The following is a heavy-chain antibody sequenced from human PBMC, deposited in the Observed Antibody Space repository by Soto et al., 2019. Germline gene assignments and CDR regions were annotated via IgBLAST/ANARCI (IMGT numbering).Heavy chain of an antibody. D-gene: IGHD3-10*01. CDR2: VYYLGST. V-gene: IGHV4-59*01. Sequence: SETLSLTCSVSGGSMSEYFWSWIRQSPERGLEWIGYVYYLGSTDYNPSLKSRVPISVDTSKRQFSLRLSSVTAADAAIYYCARDGYDGSGSPYPAYWGPGTQVTVSS. CDR1: GGSMSEYF. CDR3: ARDGYDGSGSPYPAY. J-gene: IGHJ4*02.